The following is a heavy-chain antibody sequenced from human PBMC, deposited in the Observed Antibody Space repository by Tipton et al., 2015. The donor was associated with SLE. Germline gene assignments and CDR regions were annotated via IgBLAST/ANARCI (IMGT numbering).Heavy chain of an antibody. Sequence: QSGAEVKKPGESLKISCKGSGDSFPSHWIGWVRQMPGKGLEWMGVIYPDDSDTRYSPSFQGQVTISADKSISTAYLQWSSLKASDTAMYYCARYCTGTSCLRGSYGMDVWGQGTSVTVSS. CDR3: ARYCTGTSCLRGSYGMDV. CDR1: GDSFPSHW. D-gene: IGHD2-8*02. J-gene: IGHJ6*02. CDR2: IYPDDSDT. V-gene: IGHV5-51*03.